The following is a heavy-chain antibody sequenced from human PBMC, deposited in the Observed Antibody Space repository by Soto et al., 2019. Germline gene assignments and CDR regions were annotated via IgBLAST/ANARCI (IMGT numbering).Heavy chain of an antibody. V-gene: IGHV3-9*01. Sequence: PGGSLRLSCAASGFTFDDYAMHWVRQAPGKGLEWVSGISWNSGSIGYADSVKGRFTISRDNAKNSLYQQMNSLRAEDTALYYCAKDAAAGYYYGMDVCGQGTTLTV. CDR2: ISWNSGSI. CDR3: AKDAAAGYYYGMDV. J-gene: IGHJ6*02. D-gene: IGHD6-13*01. CDR1: GFTFDDYA.